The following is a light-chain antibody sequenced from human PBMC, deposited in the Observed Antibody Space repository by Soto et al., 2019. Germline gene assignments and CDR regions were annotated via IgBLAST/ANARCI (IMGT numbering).Light chain of an antibody. Sequence: SALTQPASVSGSPGQSITISCTGTSSDVGGYNYVSWYQQHPAKAPKLIIYGVSNRPSGVSNHFSGSKSGNTASLTISGLQAEDEADYYCSSYTGSSTVVFGGGTKVTVL. CDR2: GVS. V-gene: IGLV2-14*01. CDR3: SSYTGSSTVV. J-gene: IGLJ2*01. CDR1: SSDVGGYNY.